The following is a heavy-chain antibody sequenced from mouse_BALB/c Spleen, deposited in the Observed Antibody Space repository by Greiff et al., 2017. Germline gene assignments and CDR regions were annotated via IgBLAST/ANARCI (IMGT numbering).Heavy chain of an antibody. CDR3: ASYYGSSYGWFAY. CDR2: IDPANGNT. V-gene: IGHV14-3*02. Sequence: EVKLQESGAELVKPGASVKLSCTASGFNIKDTYMHWVKQRPEQGLEWIGRIDPANGNTKYDPKFQGKATITADTSSNTAYLQLSSLTSEDTAVYYCASYYGSSYGWFAYWGQGTLVTVSA. D-gene: IGHD1-1*01. CDR1: GFNIKDTY. J-gene: IGHJ3*01.